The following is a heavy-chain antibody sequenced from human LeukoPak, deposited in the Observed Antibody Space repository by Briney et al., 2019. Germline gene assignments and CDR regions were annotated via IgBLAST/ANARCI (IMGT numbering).Heavy chain of an antibody. D-gene: IGHD3-22*01. CDR1: GFTFSSYG. CDR2: IYSGGST. V-gene: IGHV3-53*01. J-gene: IGHJ4*02. Sequence: GGSLRLSCAASGFTFSSYGMNWVRQAPGKGLEWVSVIYSGGSTYYADSVRGRFTISRDNSKNTLYLQMNSLGAEDTAVYYCARVSYYDSSGYYFLSYVDYWGQGTLVTVSS. CDR3: ARVSYYDSSGYYFLSYVDY.